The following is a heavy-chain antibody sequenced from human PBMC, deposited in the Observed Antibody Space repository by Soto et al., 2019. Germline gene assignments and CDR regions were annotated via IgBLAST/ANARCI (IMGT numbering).Heavy chain of an antibody. CDR3: AGGRIAVACTYCGMDV. CDR1: GYTFTSYG. V-gene: IGHV1-18*04. D-gene: IGHD6-19*01. J-gene: IGHJ6*02. CDR2: ISAYNGNT. Sequence: ASVKVSCKASGYTFTSYGISWVRQAPGQGLEWMGWISAYNGNTTYAQKLQGRVTMTTDTSTSTAYMELRSLRSDDTAVYYCAGGRIAVACTYCGMDVWGQGTTAPVAS.